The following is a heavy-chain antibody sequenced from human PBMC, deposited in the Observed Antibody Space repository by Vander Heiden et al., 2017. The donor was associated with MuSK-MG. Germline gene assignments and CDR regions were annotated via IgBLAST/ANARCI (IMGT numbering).Heavy chain of an antibody. CDR2: IKQDGSEK. CDR1: GFTFRNYW. V-gene: IGHV3-7*01. D-gene: IGHD1-26*01. Sequence: EVQLVESGGGLVQPGGSLRLSCAASGFTFRNYWMSWVRQAPGKGLEWVANIKQDGSEKYDVDSVKGRFTISRDNAKNSLYLQMNSLRAEDTAVYYCTRDEWGRTDYWGQGTLVTVSS. J-gene: IGHJ4*02. CDR3: TRDEWGRTDY.